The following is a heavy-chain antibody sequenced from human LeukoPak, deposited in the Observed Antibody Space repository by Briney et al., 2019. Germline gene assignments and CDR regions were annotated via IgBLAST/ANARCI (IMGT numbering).Heavy chain of an antibody. Sequence: ASVTVSCKASGYTFTSYYMHWVRQAPGQGLEWMGIINPSGGSTSYAQKFQGRVTMTTDTSTSTAYMELRSLRSDDTAVYYCARATAGTFAHYYYGMDVWGQGTTVTVSS. CDR2: INPSGGST. D-gene: IGHD6-13*01. CDR3: ARATAGTFAHYYYGMDV. J-gene: IGHJ6*02. V-gene: IGHV1-46*01. CDR1: GYTFTSYY.